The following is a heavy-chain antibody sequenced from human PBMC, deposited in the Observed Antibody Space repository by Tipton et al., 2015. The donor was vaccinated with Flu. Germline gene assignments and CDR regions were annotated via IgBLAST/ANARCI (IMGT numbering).Heavy chain of an antibody. Sequence: TLSLTCSVSGDSIGSDYYWGWIRQPPGKGLEWIGYIYHPGTTDYNPSLRSRVTISLDRSKNQFSLQLSSVTAADTAVYYCARDTGTVYFDRWGRGTLVTVSS. CDR1: GDSIGSDYY. D-gene: IGHD1-1*01. V-gene: IGHV4-30-2*01. J-gene: IGHJ2*01. CDR2: IYHPGTT. CDR3: ARDTGTVYFDR.